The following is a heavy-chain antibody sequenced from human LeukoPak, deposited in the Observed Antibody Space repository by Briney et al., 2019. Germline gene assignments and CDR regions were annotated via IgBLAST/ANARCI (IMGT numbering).Heavy chain of an antibody. D-gene: IGHD7-27*01. V-gene: IGHV4-59*01. Sequence: SETLSLTCTVSGGSISSYYWSWIRQLPGKGLEWIGYIYYSGSTNYNPSLKSRVTISVDTSKNQFSLKLSSVTAADTAVYYCAREAGEDAFDIWGQGTMVTVSS. J-gene: IGHJ3*02. CDR2: IYYSGST. CDR1: GGSISSYY. CDR3: AREAGEDAFDI.